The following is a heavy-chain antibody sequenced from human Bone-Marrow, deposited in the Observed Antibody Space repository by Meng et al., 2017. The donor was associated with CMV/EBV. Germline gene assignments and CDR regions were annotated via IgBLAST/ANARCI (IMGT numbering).Heavy chain of an antibody. Sequence: ASVKVSCRASGYTFTSYDINWVRQATGQGLEWMGWMNPNSGNTGYAQKFQGRVIMTRNTSISTAYMELSSLRSEDTAVYYCARSKTRTRTALSDYWGQGTLVTVSS. D-gene: IGHD5-18*01. V-gene: IGHV1-8*01. J-gene: IGHJ4*02. CDR1: GYTFTSYD. CDR2: MNPNSGNT. CDR3: ARSKTRTRTALSDY.